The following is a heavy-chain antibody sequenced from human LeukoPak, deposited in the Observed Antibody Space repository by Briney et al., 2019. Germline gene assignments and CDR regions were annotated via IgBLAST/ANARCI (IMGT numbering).Heavy chain of an antibody. V-gene: IGHV3-30*02. CDR1: GFTFSSYW. Sequence: GGSLRLSCAASGFTFSSYWMSWVRQAPGKGLEWVAFIRYDGSKNYYADSVKGRFTISRDNSKNTLYLQMNSLRAEDTAVYYCAKDRSAAAGTAAGTGGLGYWGQGTLVTVSS. D-gene: IGHD6-13*01. CDR2: IRYDGSKN. J-gene: IGHJ4*02. CDR3: AKDRSAAAGTAAGTGGLGY.